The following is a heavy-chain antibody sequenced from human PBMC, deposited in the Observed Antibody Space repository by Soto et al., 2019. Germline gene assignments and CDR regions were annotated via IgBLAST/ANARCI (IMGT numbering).Heavy chain of an antibody. J-gene: IGHJ4*02. CDR1: GYTFTSYD. CDR3: ARGLVCSSTSCYRNY. V-gene: IGHV1-8*01. CDR2: MNPNSGNT. Sequence: GASVKVSCKASGYTFTSYDINWVRQATGQGLEWMGWMNPNSGNTGYAQKFQGRVTMTRNTSISTAYMELSSLRSEDTAGYYCARGLVCSSTSCYRNYWGQGTLVTVSS. D-gene: IGHD2-2*02.